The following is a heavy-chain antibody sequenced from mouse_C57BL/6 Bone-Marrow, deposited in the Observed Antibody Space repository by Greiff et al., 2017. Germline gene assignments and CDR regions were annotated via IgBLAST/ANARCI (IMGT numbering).Heavy chain of an antibody. J-gene: IGHJ4*01. CDR2: IDPETGGT. CDR3: TRDDYFYYYSMDY. D-gene: IGHD2-4*01. CDR1: GYTFTDYE. V-gene: IGHV1-15*01. Sequence: QVQLQQSGAELVRPGASVTLSCTASGYTFTDYEMHWVKQTPVHGLEWIGAIDPETGGTAYNQKFKGKAILTADKSSSTAYLELRSLTSEDSAVYYYTRDDYFYYYSMDYWGQGTSVTVSA.